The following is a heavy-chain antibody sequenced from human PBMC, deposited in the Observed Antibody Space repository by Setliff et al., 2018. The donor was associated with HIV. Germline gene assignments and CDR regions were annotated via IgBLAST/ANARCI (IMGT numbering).Heavy chain of an antibody. CDR1: GDSISSGSYY. J-gene: IGHJ4*02. V-gene: IGHV4-61*02. Sequence: PSETLSLTCTVSGDSISSGSYYWSWIRQPAGKGLEWIGRIYTSGTTNYNPSLKSRVTISVDTSKNRFSLSLSSVTAADTAVYYCARGYTGYDSESFGYWGQGTLVTVSS. CDR3: ARGYTGYDSESFGY. D-gene: IGHD5-12*01. CDR2: IYTSGTT.